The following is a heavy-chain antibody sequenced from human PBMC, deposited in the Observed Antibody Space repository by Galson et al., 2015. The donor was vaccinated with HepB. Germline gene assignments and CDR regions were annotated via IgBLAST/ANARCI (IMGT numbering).Heavy chain of an antibody. CDR3: ARDGDYVGFCTRTDCYGP. V-gene: IGHV5-51*06. J-gene: IGHJ5*02. CDR2: IYPGDSDT. CDR1: GYIFYNYW. D-gene: IGHD2-2*01. Sequence: QSGAEVKKPGDSLKVSCKGSGYIFYNYWIGWVRQMPGKGLEWMGIIYPGDSDTRYSASLQGHVTISADTSTNTAYLELRNLRSDDTAMYYCARDGDYVGFCTRTDCYGPWGQGTMVIVSS.